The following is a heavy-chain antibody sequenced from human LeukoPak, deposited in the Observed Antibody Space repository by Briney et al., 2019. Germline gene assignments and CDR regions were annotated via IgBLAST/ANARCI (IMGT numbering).Heavy chain of an antibody. CDR3: ARDRIWLARPPNWFDP. Sequence: SETLSLTCAVYGGSFSGYYWSWIRQPPGKGLEWIGEINHSGSTNYNPSLKSRVTISVDTSKNQFSLKLSSVTAADTAVYYCARDRIWLARPPNWFDPWGQGTLVTVSS. CDR2: INHSGST. J-gene: IGHJ5*02. V-gene: IGHV4-34*01. D-gene: IGHD3-22*01. CDR1: GGSFSGYY.